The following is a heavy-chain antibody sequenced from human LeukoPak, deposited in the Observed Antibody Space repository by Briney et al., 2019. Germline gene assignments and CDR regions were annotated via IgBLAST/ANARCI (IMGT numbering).Heavy chain of an antibody. CDR1: GGSISSYY. J-gene: IGHJ5*02. CDR3: ARVIRDRWFDP. V-gene: IGHV4-59*08. CDR2: IYYSGST. Sequence: SETLSLTCSVSGGSISSYYWSWIRQPPGKGLEWIGYIYYSGSTNYNPSLKSRVTISVDTSKNQFSLKLSSVTAADTAVYYCARVIRDRWFDPWGQGTLVTVSS.